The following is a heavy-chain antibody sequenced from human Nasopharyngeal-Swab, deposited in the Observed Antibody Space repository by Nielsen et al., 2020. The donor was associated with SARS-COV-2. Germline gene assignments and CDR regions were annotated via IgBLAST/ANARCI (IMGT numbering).Heavy chain of an antibody. CDR2: ITASGATT. J-gene: IGHJ4*02. D-gene: IGHD3-10*01. Sequence: GESLKISCAASGFTFSNYAMSWVRQAPGKGLEWVSGITASGATTYHADSVKGRFTLSRDNSKNMLYLQMISLRADDTAVYYCTKAYSFGSVICYATFNSWGQGTLVTVSS. V-gene: IGHV3-23*01. CDR1: GFTFSNYA. CDR3: TKAYSFGSVICYATFNS.